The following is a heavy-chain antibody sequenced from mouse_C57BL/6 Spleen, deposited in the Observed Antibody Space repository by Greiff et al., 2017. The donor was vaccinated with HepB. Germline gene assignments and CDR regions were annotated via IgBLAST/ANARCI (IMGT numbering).Heavy chain of an antibody. CDR3: ATYYDYDVGAMDY. V-gene: IGHV5-17*01. CDR1: GFTFSDYG. CDR2: ISSGSSTI. D-gene: IGHD2-4*01. Sequence: EVQRVESGGGLVKPGGSLKLSCAASGFTFSDYGMHWVRQAPEKGLEWVAYISSGSSTIYYADTVKGRFTISRDNAKNTLFLQMTSLRSEDTAMYYCATYYDYDVGAMDYWGQGTSVTVSS. J-gene: IGHJ4*01.